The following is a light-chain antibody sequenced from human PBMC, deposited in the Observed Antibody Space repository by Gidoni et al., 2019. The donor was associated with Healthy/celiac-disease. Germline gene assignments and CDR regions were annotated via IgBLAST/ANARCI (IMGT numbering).Light chain of an antibody. CDR3: QAWDSSTAGV. CDR2: QDS. CDR1: KLGDKY. J-gene: IGLJ2*01. V-gene: IGLV3-1*01. Sequence: SYELPQPPSVSVSPGQTASITCSGDKLGDKYACWYQQKPGQSPVLVIYQDSKRPSGIPERFSGSNSGNTATLTISGTQAMDEADYYCQAWDSSTAGVFGGGTKLTVL.